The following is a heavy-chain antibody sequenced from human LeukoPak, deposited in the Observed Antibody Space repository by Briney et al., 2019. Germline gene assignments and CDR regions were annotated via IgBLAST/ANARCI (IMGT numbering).Heavy chain of an antibody. D-gene: IGHD6-19*01. V-gene: IGHV1-2*06. J-gene: IGHJ4*02. CDR2: INPNSGGT. CDR3: ARVAAVAGGQIDY. CDR1: GYTFTGYY. Sequence: ASVKVSCKASGYTFTGYYMHWVRQAPGQGLEWMGRINPNSGGTNYAQKFKGRVTMTRDTSISTAYMELSRLRSDDTAVYYCARVAAVAGGQIDYWGQGTLVTVSS.